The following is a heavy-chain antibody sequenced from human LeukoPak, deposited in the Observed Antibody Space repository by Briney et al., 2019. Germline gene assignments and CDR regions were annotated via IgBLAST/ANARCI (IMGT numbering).Heavy chain of an antibody. CDR2: IYTSGST. CDR3: ARRPHYDILTGYSYYFDY. V-gene: IGHV4-4*07. Sequence: SETLSLTCTVSGGSISSYYWSWIRQPAGKGLEWIGRIYTSGSTNYNPSLKSRVTISVDTSKNQFSPKLSSVTAADTAVYYCARRPHYDILTGYSYYFDYWGQGTLVTVSS. CDR1: GGSISSYY. J-gene: IGHJ4*02. D-gene: IGHD3-9*01.